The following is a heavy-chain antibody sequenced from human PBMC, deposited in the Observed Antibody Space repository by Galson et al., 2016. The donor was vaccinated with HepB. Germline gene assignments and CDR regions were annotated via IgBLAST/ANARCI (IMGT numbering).Heavy chain of an antibody. CDR1: GLTFSSYV. CDR2: ISGSGDST. D-gene: IGHD7-27*01. J-gene: IGHJ4*02. V-gene: IGHV3-23*01. CDR3: AKRKENWGHFDY. Sequence: SLRLSCPASGLTFSSYVMSWVRQAPGKGLQWVSAISGSGDSTFYADSVKGRFTISRDNSKNTLYLQMDSLRDDDTALYYCAKRKENWGHFDYWGQGTLVTVSS.